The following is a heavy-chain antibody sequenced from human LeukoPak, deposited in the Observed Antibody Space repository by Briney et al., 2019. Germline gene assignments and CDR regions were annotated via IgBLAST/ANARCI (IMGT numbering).Heavy chain of an antibody. Sequence: GGSLRLSCAAPGFTFSSYGMHWVRQAPGKGLEWVAFIRYDGSNKYYADSVKGRFTISRDNSKNTLYLQMNSLRAEDTAVYYCARGRSSSGDYWGQGTLVTVSS. J-gene: IGHJ4*02. CDR3: ARGRSSSGDY. V-gene: IGHV3-30*02. CDR1: GFTFSSYG. CDR2: IRYDGSNK. D-gene: IGHD6-13*01.